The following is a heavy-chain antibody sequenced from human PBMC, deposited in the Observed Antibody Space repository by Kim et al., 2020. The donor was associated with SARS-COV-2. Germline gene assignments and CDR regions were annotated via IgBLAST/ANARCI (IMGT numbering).Heavy chain of an antibody. V-gene: IGHV3-49*02. CDR3: TRGAGYCSGGSCYSADY. Sequence: VKGRFTISRDDSKSIAYLQMNSLKTEDTAVYYCTRGAGYCSGGSCYSADYWGQGTLVTVSS. D-gene: IGHD2-15*01. J-gene: IGHJ4*02.